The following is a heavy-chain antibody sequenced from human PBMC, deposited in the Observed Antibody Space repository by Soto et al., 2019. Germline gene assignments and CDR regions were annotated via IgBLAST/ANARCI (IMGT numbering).Heavy chain of an antibody. CDR3: AREAGTAFDI. V-gene: IGHV3-30*04. Sequence: GGSMRVSCAASGFSISSYARHWVRQAPGKGLEWVAFISYDGRDRFYADSVKGRFTISRDNSKNTLYVQMNSLRADDTGVYYCAREAGTAFDIWGQGTMVTVSS. CDR1: GFSISSYA. D-gene: IGHD1-1*01. CDR2: ISYDGRDR. J-gene: IGHJ3*02.